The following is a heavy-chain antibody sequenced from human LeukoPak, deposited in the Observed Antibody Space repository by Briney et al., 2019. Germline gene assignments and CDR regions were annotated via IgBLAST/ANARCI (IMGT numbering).Heavy chain of an antibody. V-gene: IGHV5-51*01. CDR3: ARPRGWLQYDAFDI. CDR1: GYSFTSYW. CDR2: IYPGDSDT. Sequence: GASLQISCKGSGYSFTSYWIGWVRQMPGKGLEWMGIIYPGDSDTRYSPSFQGQVTISADKSISTAYLQWSGLKASDTAMYYCARPRGWLQYDAFDIWGQGTMVTVSS. J-gene: IGHJ3*02. D-gene: IGHD5-24*01.